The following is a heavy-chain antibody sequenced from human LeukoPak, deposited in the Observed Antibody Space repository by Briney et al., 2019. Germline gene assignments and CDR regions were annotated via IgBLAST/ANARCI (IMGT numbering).Heavy chain of an antibody. D-gene: IGHD3-16*01. CDR2: IYPGDSDT. V-gene: IGHV5-51*01. CDR1: GYSFSNYW. Sequence: NAGESLKISCKGSGYSFSNYWIGWVRQMPGKGLEWMGIIYPGDSDTRYSPSFQGQVTISADKSISTAYLQWSSLKASDTAMYYCARHYYDYVWGSYGIDYWGQGTLVTVSS. CDR3: ARHYYDYVWGSYGIDY. J-gene: IGHJ4*02.